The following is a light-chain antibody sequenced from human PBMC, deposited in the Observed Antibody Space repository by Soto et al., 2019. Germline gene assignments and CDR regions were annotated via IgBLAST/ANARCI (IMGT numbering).Light chain of an antibody. V-gene: IGLV2-14*01. CDR1: SSDVGGYNY. Sequence: QSVLTQPASVSGSPGQSITISCTGTSSDVGGYNYVSWYQQHPGKAPKLMIYEVSNRPSGVSNRFSGSKSGNTASLTISGLQAEAEDDYYCSSYTSSSTLVFGTGTKVTVL. CDR3: SSYTSSSTLV. J-gene: IGLJ1*01. CDR2: EVS.